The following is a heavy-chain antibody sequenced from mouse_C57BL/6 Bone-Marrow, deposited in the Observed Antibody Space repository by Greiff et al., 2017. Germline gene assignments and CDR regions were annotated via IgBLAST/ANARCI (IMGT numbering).Heavy chain of an antibody. V-gene: IGHV1-82*01. CDR1: GYAFSSSW. CDR2: IYPGDGDT. CDR3: ASLELRAY. Sequence: QVQLQQSGPELVKPGASVKISCKASGYAFSSSWMNGVKQRPGKGLEWIGRIYPGDGDTNYNGKFKGKATLTADKSSSTAYMQLSSLTSEDSAVYFCASLELRAYWGQGTLVTVSA. J-gene: IGHJ3*01. D-gene: IGHD1-1*01.